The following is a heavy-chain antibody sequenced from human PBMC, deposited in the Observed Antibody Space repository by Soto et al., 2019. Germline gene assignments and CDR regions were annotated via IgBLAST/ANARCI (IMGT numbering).Heavy chain of an antibody. J-gene: IGHJ4*02. V-gene: IGHV1-18*01. Sequence: QVQLVQSGAEVKKPGASVKVSCKASGYTFTSYGISWVRQAPGQGLEWMGWISAYNGNTNYAQKLRGRVTMTTDTSTSTAYMELRSLRSDDTAVYYCARDRENRYCSSTSCYIFDYWGQGTLVTVSS. CDR2: ISAYNGNT. D-gene: IGHD2-2*01. CDR1: GYTFTSYG. CDR3: ARDRENRYCSSTSCYIFDY.